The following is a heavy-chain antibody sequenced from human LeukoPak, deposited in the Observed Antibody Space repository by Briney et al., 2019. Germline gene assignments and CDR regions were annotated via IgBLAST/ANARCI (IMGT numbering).Heavy chain of an antibody. CDR3: LRGGRLPDY. V-gene: IGHV3-64*01. CDR1: GFSFGSYT. Sequence: GGSLRLSCAASGFSFGSYTLNWVRQAPGKGLQYVSIIGDNGYGRYYANSVKGRFTISRDNSNNTLYLQMDSLRPEDTGVYYCLRGGRLPDYWGQGTLVTVSS. D-gene: IGHD2-21*02. CDR2: IGDNGYGR. J-gene: IGHJ4*02.